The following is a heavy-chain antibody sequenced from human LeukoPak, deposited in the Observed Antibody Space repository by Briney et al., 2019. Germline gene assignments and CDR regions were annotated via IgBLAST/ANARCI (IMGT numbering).Heavy chain of an antibody. Sequence: PSETLSLTCTVSGYSIISGYYWGWVRQPPGKGLEWIASIYYSGATSYKTSLKSRLTISLDASHNQFSLKLRSVTAADTAVYYCAREDDYNDWNEYCSRDYRGQGLLVTVSS. J-gene: IGHJ4*02. D-gene: IGHD4-17*01. CDR2: IYYSGAT. V-gene: IGHV4-38-2*02. CDR3: AREDDYNDWNEYCSRDY. CDR1: GYSIISGYY.